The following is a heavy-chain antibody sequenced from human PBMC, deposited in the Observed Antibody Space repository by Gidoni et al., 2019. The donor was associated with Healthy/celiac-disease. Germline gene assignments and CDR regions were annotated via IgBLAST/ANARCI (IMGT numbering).Heavy chain of an antibody. J-gene: IGHJ4*02. Sequence: EVQLVESGGGLVQPGRSLRLSCAASGFTFHDYAMHWVRQAPGKGLEWVSGISWNSGSIGYADSVKGRFTISRDNAKNSLYLQMNSLRAEDTALYYCAKVRSSGWYKGFDYWGQGTLVTVSS. CDR3: AKVRSSGWYKGFDY. V-gene: IGHV3-9*01. CDR2: ISWNSGSI. D-gene: IGHD6-19*01. CDR1: GFTFHDYA.